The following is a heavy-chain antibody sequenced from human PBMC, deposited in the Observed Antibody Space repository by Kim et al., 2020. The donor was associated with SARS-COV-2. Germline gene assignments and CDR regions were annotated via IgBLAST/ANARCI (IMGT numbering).Heavy chain of an antibody. D-gene: IGHD5-18*01. V-gene: IGHV4-59*09. J-gene: IGHJ4*02. Sequence: STTYIPALKSRVTISVDTSKNQFSLKLSSVAAADTAVYYCARGYSYGRDYWGQGTLVTVSS. CDR2: ST. CDR3: ARGYSYGRDY.